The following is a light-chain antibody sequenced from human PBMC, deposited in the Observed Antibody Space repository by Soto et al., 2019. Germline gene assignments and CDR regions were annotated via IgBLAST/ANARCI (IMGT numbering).Light chain of an antibody. Sequence: QSVLTQPPSVSGAPGQRVTISCTGSSSNIGAGYDVHWYQQLPGTAPKLLIYGNSNRPSGVPDRFSGSKSGTSASLAITWLQAEDEADYYCQSYDSSLSGVVFGGGTKVTVL. CDR2: GNS. CDR1: SSNIGAGYD. V-gene: IGLV1-40*01. J-gene: IGLJ2*01. CDR3: QSYDSSLSGVV.